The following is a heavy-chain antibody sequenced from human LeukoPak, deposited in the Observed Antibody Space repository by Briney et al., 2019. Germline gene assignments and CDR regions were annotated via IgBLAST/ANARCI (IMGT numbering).Heavy chain of an antibody. Sequence: GGSLRLSCAASGFTFSNYWMSWVRQAPGKGLEWVAFIRYDGSNKYYGDSVKGRFTISRDNSKNTLYLQMNSLRAEDTAVYYCGKDMGWLLDYWGQGTLVTVSS. D-gene: IGHD3-22*01. CDR3: GKDMGWLLDY. CDR2: IRYDGSNK. V-gene: IGHV3-30*02. CDR1: GFTFSNYW. J-gene: IGHJ4*02.